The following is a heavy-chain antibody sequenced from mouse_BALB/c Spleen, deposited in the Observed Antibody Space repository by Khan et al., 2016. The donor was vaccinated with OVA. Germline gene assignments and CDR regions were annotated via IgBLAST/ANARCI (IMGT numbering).Heavy chain of an antibody. CDR1: GFTFSTYG. J-gene: IGHJ3*01. CDR3: ARLAYYYNSEGFAY. V-gene: IGHV5-6*01. CDR2: ISTGGHYT. D-gene: IGHD1-1*01. Sequence: EVELVESGGDLVKPGGSLKLSCAVSGFTFSTYGMSWVRQTPDMRLEWVATISTGGHYTYYPDSVKGRFTISRDNAMNTLYLQMSILKSEDTAIYYCARLAYYYNSEGFAYWGQVTLVAVSA.